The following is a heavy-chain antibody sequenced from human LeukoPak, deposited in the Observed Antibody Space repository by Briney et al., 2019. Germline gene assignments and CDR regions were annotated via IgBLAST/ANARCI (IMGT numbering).Heavy chain of an antibody. Sequence: PSETLSLTCTASDDSICRDFWTWLQQPPGKGLEWIGYIRYSGRTEYNPSLKSRVTISIQTSKNQFSLKLTSVTAADTAIYYCARLPDVSGWPFDYWGQGILVTVSS. CDR2: IRYSGRT. CDR3: ARLPDVSGWPFDY. J-gene: IGHJ4*02. CDR1: DDSICRDF. D-gene: IGHD6-19*01. V-gene: IGHV4-59*01.